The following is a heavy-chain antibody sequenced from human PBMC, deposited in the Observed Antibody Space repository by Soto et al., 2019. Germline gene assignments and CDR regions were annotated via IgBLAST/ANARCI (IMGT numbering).Heavy chain of an antibody. D-gene: IGHD3-16*01. CDR1: GYRLTSYW. Sequence: PGESLKISCKGSGYRLTSYWIAWVRRMSGKGLDWMGIIYPCESNTIYSPSFQGQVTISAEXXIXXXYXQXXXLXASDTAMYYCAWGLGGSVVCFEYSGHGALVTVSS. CDR2: IYPCESNT. V-gene: IGHV5-51*01. CDR3: AWGLGGSVVCFEY. J-gene: IGHJ4*01.